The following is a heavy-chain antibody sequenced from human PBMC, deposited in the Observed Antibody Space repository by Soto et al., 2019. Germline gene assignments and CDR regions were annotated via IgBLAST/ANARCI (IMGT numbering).Heavy chain of an antibody. CDR2: IYPGDSDT. D-gene: IGHD2-8*01. CDR1: GYSFTSYW. Sequence: GESLKISCKGSGYSFTSYWIGWVRQMPGKGLEWMGIIYPGDSDTRYSPSFQGQVTISADKSISTAYLQWSSLKASDTAMYYCARGVLMVYANYYFDYWGQGTLVTVSS. J-gene: IGHJ4*02. V-gene: IGHV5-51*01. CDR3: ARGVLMVYANYYFDY.